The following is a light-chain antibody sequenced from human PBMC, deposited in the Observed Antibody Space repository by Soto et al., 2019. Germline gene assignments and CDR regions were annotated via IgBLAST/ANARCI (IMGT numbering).Light chain of an antibody. V-gene: IGLV1-51*01. CDR3: GTWDSSLSAGI. J-gene: IGLJ2*01. CDR1: SSNIANNY. CDR2: DNY. Sequence: QSALTQPPSVSAAPGQMVTISCSGSSSNIANNYVSWYRRLPGTAPKLLIYDNYKRPSGIPDRFSGSKSGASATLGITGLQTGDEADYYCGTWDSSLSAGIFGGGTKLTVL.